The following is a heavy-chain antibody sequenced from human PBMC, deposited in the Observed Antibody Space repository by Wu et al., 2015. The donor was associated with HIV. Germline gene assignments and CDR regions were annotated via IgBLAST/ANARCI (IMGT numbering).Heavy chain of an antibody. J-gene: IGHJ4*02. Sequence: QVQLVQSGAEVKKPGASVKVSCKASGYTFTSYGISWVRQAPGQGLEWMGWISAYNGNTNYAQKLQGRVTMTTDTSTSTAYMELRSLRSDDTAVYYCARDYLKRGLFGVVIILDYWGQGTLVTVSS. CDR3: ARDYLKRGLFGVVIILDY. D-gene: IGHD3-3*01. V-gene: IGHV1-18*01. CDR2: ISAYNGNT. CDR1: GYTFTSYG.